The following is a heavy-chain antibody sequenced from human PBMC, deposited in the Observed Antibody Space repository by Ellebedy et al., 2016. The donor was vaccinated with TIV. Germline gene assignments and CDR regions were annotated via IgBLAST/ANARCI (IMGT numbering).Heavy chain of an antibody. Sequence: MPSETLSLTCTVSGGSITSSSYYRGWIRQPPGKGLEWIGSIYYSGRTYYNPSLKSRLTISLDTSKNQFSLKLSSVTAADTAMYYCARGEHIVPTTFDYWGQGTLVTVSS. CDR2: IYYSGRT. CDR1: GGSITSSSYY. V-gene: IGHV4-39*07. J-gene: IGHJ4*02. CDR3: ARGEHIVPTTFDY. D-gene: IGHD5-12*01.